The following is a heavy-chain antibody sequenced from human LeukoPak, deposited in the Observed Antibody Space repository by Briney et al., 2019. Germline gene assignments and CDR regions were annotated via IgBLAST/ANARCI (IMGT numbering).Heavy chain of an antibody. CDR3: ARNINYYDSRGIDY. V-gene: IGHV1-18*01. D-gene: IGHD3-22*01. CDR1: GYTFTSYG. Sequence: ASVRVSCKASGYTFTSYGISWVRQAPGQGLEWMGWISAYNGNTNYAQKLQGRVTMTTDTSTSTAYMELRSLRSDDTAVYYCARNINYYDSRGIDYWGQGTLVTVSS. J-gene: IGHJ4*02. CDR2: ISAYNGNT.